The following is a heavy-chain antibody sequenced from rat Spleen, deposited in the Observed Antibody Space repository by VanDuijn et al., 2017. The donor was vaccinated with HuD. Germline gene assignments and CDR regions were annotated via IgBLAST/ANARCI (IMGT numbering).Heavy chain of an antibody. Sequence: EVQLVESGGGLVQPGRSMKLSCAASGFTFSDYGVAWVRQAPTTGLEWVATISPSGGSTYYRDSVKGRFTVSRDNAKSTLYLQMDSLRSEDTATNYWAEHPNSPNNLDYGGQGVMVTVSS. CDR1: GFTFSDYG. J-gene: IGHJ2*01. CDR2: ISPSGGST. V-gene: IGHV5-25*01. D-gene: IGHD3-8*01. CDR3: AEHPNSPNNLDY.